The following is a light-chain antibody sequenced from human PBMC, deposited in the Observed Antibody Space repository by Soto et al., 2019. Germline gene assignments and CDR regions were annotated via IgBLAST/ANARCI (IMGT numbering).Light chain of an antibody. V-gene: IGLV1-44*01. CDR3: AAWDDSLNAQV. CDR1: RSNIGTSA. J-gene: IGLJ1*01. CDR2: TNN. Sequence: QSVLTQPPSASGTPGQRVTISCSGSRSNIGTSAVNWYQQLPGTAPKLLIHTNNQRPSGVPDRFSASKSGTSASLAISGLHSEDEADYYCAAWDDSLNAQVFVTGTKLTVL.